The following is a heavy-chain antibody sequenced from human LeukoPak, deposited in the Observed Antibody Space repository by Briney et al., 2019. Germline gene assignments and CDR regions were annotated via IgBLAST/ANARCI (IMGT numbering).Heavy chain of an antibody. CDR2: IRYDGSNK. D-gene: IGHD2-21*02. V-gene: IGHV3-30*02. CDR3: ARGPLVVTATNYYYYYMDV. CDR1: GFTFSSYG. J-gene: IGHJ6*03. Sequence: PGGSLRLSCAASGFTFSSYGMHWVRQAPGKGLEWVAFIRYDGSNKYYADSVKGRFTISRDNAKNSLYLQMNSLRAEDTAVYYCARGPLVVTATNYYYYYMDVWGKGTTVTISS.